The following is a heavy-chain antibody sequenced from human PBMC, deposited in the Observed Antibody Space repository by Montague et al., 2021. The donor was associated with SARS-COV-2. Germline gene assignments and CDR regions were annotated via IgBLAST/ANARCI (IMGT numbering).Heavy chain of an antibody. D-gene: IGHD3-10*01. CDR3: ARVASPDLLWFGEVYYQYGMDV. CDR1: GFTLSSYG. Sequence: SLRLSCAASGFTLSSYGMHWVRQAPGKGLEWVAVISYDGSNKYCADSVKGRFTTSRDNSKNTLYLQMNSLRAEDTAVYYCARVASPDLLWFGEVYYQYGMDVWGQGTTVTVSS. CDR2: ISYDGSNK. J-gene: IGHJ6*02. V-gene: IGHV3-30-3*01.